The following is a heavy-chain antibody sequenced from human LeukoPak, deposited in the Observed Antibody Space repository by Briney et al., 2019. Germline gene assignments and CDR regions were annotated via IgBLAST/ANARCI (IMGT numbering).Heavy chain of an antibody. CDR3: LTIVETTIDAFDV. V-gene: IGHV3-9*01. CDR2: ISWNSGSI. J-gene: IGHJ3*01. D-gene: IGHD1-26*01. Sequence: PSGRSLRLSCAASGFTFDDYAMHWVRQAPGKGLEWVSGISWNSGSIGYADSVKGRFTISRDNAKSTLYLQMNSLRAEDTAVYYCLTIVETTIDAFDVWGQGTMVTVSS. CDR1: GFTFDDYA.